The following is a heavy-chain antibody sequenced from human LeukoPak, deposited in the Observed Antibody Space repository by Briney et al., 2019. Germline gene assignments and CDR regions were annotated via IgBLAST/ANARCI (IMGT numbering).Heavy chain of an antibody. CDR2: IWYDGGNK. D-gene: IGHD3-3*01. V-gene: IGHV3-33*01. CDR1: GFTFSRFG. CDR3: ARWDYSAAARRSGDYSMDV. J-gene: IGHJ6*02. Sequence: PGGSLRLSCAASGFTFSRFGMHWVRQAPGTGLEWVAVIWYDGGNKYYAGSVKGRFTISRDNPKNTVYLEMNSLRVEDTAVYYCARWDYSAAARRSGDYSMDVWGQGTTVTVSS.